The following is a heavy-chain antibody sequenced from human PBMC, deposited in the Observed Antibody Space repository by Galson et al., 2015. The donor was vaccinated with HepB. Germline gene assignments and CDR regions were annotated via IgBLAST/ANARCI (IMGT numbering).Heavy chain of an antibody. Sequence: SVKVSCKASGGTFSSYAISWVRQAPGQGLEWMGGIIPIFGTANYAQKFQGRVTITADESTSTAYMELSSLRSEDTAVYYCARENGGTGAQGYYFDYWGQGTLVTVSS. CDR1: GGTFSSYA. J-gene: IGHJ4*02. CDR2: IIPIFGTA. D-gene: IGHD3/OR15-3a*01. CDR3: ARENGGTGAQGYYFDY. V-gene: IGHV1-69*13.